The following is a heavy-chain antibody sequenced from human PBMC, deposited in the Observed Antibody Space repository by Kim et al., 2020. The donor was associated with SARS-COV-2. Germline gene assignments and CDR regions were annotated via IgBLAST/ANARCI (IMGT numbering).Heavy chain of an antibody. Sequence: SETLSLTCAVYGGSFSGYYWSWIRQPPGKGLEWIGEINHSGSTNYKPSLKSRVTISVDTSKNQFSLKLSSVTAADTAVYYCARGSVRLVIIHPYYYGMDVWGQGTTVTVSS. CDR1: GGSFSGYY. D-gene: IGHD3-9*01. V-gene: IGHV4-34*01. CDR2: INHSGST. CDR3: ARGSVRLVIIHPYYYGMDV. J-gene: IGHJ6*02.